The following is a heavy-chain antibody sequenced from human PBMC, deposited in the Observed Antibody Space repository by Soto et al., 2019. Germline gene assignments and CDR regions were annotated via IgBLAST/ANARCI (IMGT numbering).Heavy chain of an antibody. CDR2: IFPSDSGT. J-gene: IGHJ4*02. CDR3: AGDLIGTTWYSDN. CDR1: GYNFVNLW. D-gene: IGHD1-20*01. V-gene: IGHV5-51*01. Sequence: PGQSMQISRKGVGYNFVNLWIGWVSQMHRKGREWMGIIFPSDSGTRYSPSFKGQVTISADKSINTVYLQWSRLKASAIAICYCAGDLIGTTWYSDNWGQGTLVTVSS.